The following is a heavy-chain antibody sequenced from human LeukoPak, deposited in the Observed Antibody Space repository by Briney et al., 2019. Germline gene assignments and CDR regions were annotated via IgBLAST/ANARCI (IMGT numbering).Heavy chain of an antibody. J-gene: IGHJ4*02. CDR3: ARRVAGVDW. V-gene: IGHV1-8*01. CDR2: MNPNNGNT. CDR1: GYTFTSYD. D-gene: IGHD6-19*01. Sequence: ASVKVSCKASGYTFTSYDINWVRPATGQGREWVGWMNPNNGNTGYAQKFQGRVTMTRNTSISTAYMELTSLTSEDTAIYYCARRVAGVDWWGQGTLVTVSS.